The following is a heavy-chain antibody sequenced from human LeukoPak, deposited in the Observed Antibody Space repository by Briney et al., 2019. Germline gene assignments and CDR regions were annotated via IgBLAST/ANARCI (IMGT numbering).Heavy chain of an antibody. J-gene: IGHJ4*02. CDR3: AKDFVPRGGSYFPGFDY. Sequence: PGGSLRLSCAASGFIFSSQSMNWVRQAPGKGLEWVSTISNSGDRTYYADSVKGRFTISRDNSKNTLYLQMNSLRTEDTAVYYCAKDFVPRGGSYFPGFDYWGQGTLVIVSS. CDR2: ISNSGDRT. V-gene: IGHV3-23*01. D-gene: IGHD1-26*01. CDR1: GFIFSSQS.